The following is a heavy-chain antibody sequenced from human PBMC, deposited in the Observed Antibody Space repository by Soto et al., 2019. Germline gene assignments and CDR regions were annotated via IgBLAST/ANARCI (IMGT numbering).Heavy chain of an antibody. CDR1: GLTLSAYA. CDR2: ISLSGSAT. CDR3: AKWGGASSSRTVPDY. J-gene: IGHJ4*02. V-gene: IGHV3-23*01. D-gene: IGHD6-13*01. Sequence: GGSLRLSCAAFGLTLSAYAMYWVRQAPGKGLEWVSIISLSGSATYYADSVKGRFTISRDNSNNTMFLQMNSLRLEDTALYYCAKWGGASSSRTVPDYWGQGTLVTVSS.